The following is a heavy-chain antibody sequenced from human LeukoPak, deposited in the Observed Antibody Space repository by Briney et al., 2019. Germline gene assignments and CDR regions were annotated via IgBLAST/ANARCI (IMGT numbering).Heavy chain of an antibody. J-gene: IGHJ4*02. Sequence: SETLSLTCTVSGASLSPSYWTWVRQPPGKGLEWIGYIYYSGSTNYNPSLKCRVTISVDTSKNQFSLKLSSVTAADTAVYYCARLTYYYDSSGYYYYFDYWGQGTLVTVSS. CDR3: ARLTYYYDSSGYYYYFDY. CDR2: IYYSGST. V-gene: IGHV4-59*08. D-gene: IGHD3-22*01. CDR1: GASLSPSY.